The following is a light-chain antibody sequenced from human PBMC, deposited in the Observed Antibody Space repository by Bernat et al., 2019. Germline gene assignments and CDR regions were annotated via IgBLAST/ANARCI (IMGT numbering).Light chain of an antibody. CDR1: SSDVGGYNY. J-gene: IGLJ2*01. V-gene: IGLV2-14*03. Sequence: QSALTQPASVSGSPGQSITISCTGTSSDVGGYNYVSWYQQHPGKAPKPMIYDVSVRPSGVSNRFSGSKSGHTASLTISGLQAEEESDYYCSSYTSSSTLVFGGGTKLAVL. CDR3: SSYTSSSTLV. CDR2: DVS.